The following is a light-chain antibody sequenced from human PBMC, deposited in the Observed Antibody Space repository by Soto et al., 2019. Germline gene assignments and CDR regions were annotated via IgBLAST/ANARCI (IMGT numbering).Light chain of an antibody. J-gene: IGLJ3*02. CDR1: INDVGGYNY. Sequence: QSALTQPASVSGSPGQSITISCTGTINDVGGYNYVSWYQQHPGKAPKLLIYDVTLRPSGVSNRFSGSRSGNTASLTISGLQAEDVGDYYCSSYTSDNTVVFGGGPMLTVL. CDR3: SSYTSDNTVV. V-gene: IGLV2-14*01. CDR2: DVT.